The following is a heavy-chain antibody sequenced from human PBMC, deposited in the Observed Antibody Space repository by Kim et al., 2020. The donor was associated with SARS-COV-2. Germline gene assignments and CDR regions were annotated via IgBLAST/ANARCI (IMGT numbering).Heavy chain of an antibody. Sequence: GGSLRLSCTASGFTFGDYAMSWFRQAPGKGLEWVGFIRSKAYGGTTEYAASVKGRFTISRDDSKSIAYLQMNSLKTEDTAVYYCTRDPHQHYYDSIPDFDYWGQGTLVTVSS. J-gene: IGHJ4*02. D-gene: IGHD3-22*01. CDR2: IRSKAYGGTT. CDR3: TRDPHQHYYDSIPDFDY. V-gene: IGHV3-49*03. CDR1: GFTFGDYA.